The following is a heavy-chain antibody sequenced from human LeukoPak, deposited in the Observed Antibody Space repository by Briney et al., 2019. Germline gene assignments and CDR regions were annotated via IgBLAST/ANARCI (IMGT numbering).Heavy chain of an antibody. CDR3: ARESFIVVVPAAAICNWFDP. D-gene: IGHD2-2*01. CDR1: GGSISSYY. J-gene: IGHJ5*02. CDR2: IYTSGST. V-gene: IGHV4-4*07. Sequence: NPSETLSLTCTVSGGSISSYYWSWIRQPAGKGLEWIGRIYTSGSTNYNPSLKSRVTMSVDTSKNQFSLKLSSETAADTAVYYCARESFIVVVPAAAICNWFDPWGQGTLVTVSS.